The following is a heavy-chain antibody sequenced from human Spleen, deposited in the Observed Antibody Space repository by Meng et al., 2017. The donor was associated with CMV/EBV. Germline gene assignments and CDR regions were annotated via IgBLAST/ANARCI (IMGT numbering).Heavy chain of an antibody. J-gene: IGHJ4*02. V-gene: IGHV1-2*02. Sequence: ASVKVSCKASGYTFTGYYMHWVRQAPGQGLEWMGWINPNSGGTNYAKKFQGRVTMTRDTSISTDYMELSRLRSDDTAVYYCARVESGSHDYWGQGTLVTVSS. D-gene: IGHD1-26*01. CDR1: GYTFTGYY. CDR3: ARVESGSHDY. CDR2: INPNSGGT.